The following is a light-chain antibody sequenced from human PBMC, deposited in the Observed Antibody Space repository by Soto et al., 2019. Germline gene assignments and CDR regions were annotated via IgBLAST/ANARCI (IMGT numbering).Light chain of an antibody. Sequence: EIVLTQSPGTLSLSPGERAMLSCRASQRVSTSYLAWYQQKPGQAPRLLIYRTSTRATGIPDRFSGSGSGTAFILTISSLEPDDFAVYYCQYYNSWPPITFGQGTRLEMK. J-gene: IGKJ5*01. CDR2: RTS. CDR3: QYYNSWPPIT. V-gene: IGKV3-20*01. CDR1: QRVSTSY.